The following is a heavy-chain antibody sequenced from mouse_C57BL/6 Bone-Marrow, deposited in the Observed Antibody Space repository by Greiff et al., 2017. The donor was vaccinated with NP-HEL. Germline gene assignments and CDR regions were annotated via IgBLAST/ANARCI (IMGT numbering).Heavy chain of an antibody. CDR1: GFNIKNTY. V-gene: IGHV14-3*01. D-gene: IGHD1-1*01. CDR2: IDPANGNT. Sequence: EVQLKESVAELVRPGASVKLSCTASGFNIKNTYMHWVKQRPEQGLEWIGRIDPANGNTKYAPKFQGKATITADTSSNTAYLQLSSLTSEDTAIYYCARGGYYGSSYCWYFDVWGTGTTVTVSS. J-gene: IGHJ1*03. CDR3: ARGGYYGSSYCWYFDV.